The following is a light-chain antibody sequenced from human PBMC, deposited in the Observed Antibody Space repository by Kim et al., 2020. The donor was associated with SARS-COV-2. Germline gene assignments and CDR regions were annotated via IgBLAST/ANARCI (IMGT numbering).Light chain of an antibody. Sequence: QSVLTQPASVSGSPGQSITISCTGTSSDIGGYNSVSWYQQHPGKAPKLMIYDVSKRPSGVSNRFSGSKSGNTASLTISGLQAEDEADYYCSSYTSSSTLVFGGGTKLTVL. J-gene: IGLJ2*01. CDR1: SSDIGGYNS. V-gene: IGLV2-14*03. CDR3: SSYTSSSTLV. CDR2: DVS.